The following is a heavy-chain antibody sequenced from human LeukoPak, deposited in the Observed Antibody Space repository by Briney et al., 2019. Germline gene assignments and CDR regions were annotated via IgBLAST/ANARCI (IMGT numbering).Heavy chain of an antibody. D-gene: IGHD3-22*01. CDR2: IYSGGTT. CDR3: ARKTDTSGSGDY. J-gene: IGHJ4*02. Sequence: PGGSLRLSCAASGFTFSSYSMNWVRQAPGKGLECVSIIYSGGTTYYADSVKGRFTISRDNSKNTLYLQMNSLRAEDTAVYYCARKTDTSGSGDYWGQGTLVTVSS. CDR1: GFTFSSYS. V-gene: IGHV3-53*01.